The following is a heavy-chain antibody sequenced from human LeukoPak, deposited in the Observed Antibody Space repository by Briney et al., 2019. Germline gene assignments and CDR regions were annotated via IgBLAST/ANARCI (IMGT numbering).Heavy chain of an antibody. J-gene: IGHJ6*03. D-gene: IGHD5-24*01. CDR3: ARHVGDGYGKWEGYYYMDV. CDR2: IYPGDSDT. Sequence: GESLKISCKGSGYSFTTYWIGWVRQMPGKGLEWMGIIYPGDSDTRYSPSFQGQVTISADKSISTAYLQWSSLKASDTAMYYCARHVGDGYGKWEGYYYMDVWGKGTTVTISS. CDR1: GYSFTTYW. V-gene: IGHV5-51*01.